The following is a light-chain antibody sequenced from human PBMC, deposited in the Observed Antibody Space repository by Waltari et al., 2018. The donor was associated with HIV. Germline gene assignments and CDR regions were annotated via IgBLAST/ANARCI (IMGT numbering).Light chain of an antibody. V-gene: IGLV1-51*01. CDR3: GTWDSSLSAGV. CDR1: SSNIGNNY. Sequence: QSVLTQPPSVSAAPGQKITISCSGSSSNIGNNYVSWYQQLPGTAPKLLMYDNHKRPSGIPARCSGSRSGTSATLGITGLQTGDEADYYCGTWDSSLSAGVFGGGTKVTVL. J-gene: IGLJ2*01. CDR2: DNH.